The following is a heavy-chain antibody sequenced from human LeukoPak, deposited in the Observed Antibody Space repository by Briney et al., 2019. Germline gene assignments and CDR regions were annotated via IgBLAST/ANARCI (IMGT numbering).Heavy chain of an antibody. CDR1: GGSISSYY. V-gene: IGHV4-59*08. J-gene: IGHJ4*02. CDR3: ARHSWQVATMGFDY. Sequence: PSETLSLTCTVSGGSISSYYWSWIRQPPGKGLEWIGYIYYSGSTNYNPSLKSRVTISVDTSKNQFSLKLSSVTAADTAVYYCARHSWQVATMGFDYWGQGTQVTVSS. CDR2: IYYSGST. D-gene: IGHD5-12*01.